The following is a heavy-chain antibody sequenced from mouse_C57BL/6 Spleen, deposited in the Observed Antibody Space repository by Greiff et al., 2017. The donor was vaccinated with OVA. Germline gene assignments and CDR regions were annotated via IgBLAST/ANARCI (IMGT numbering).Heavy chain of an antibody. CDR2: IHPSDSDP. Sequence: VQLQQPGAELVKPGASVKVSCKASGYTFTSYWMHWVKQRPGQGLEWIGRIHPSDSDPNYNQKFKGKATLTVDKSSSTAYMQLSSLTSEDSAVYYCAIGDRAQRVWFAYWGQGTLVTVSA. V-gene: IGHV1-74*01. CDR1: GYTFTSYW. D-gene: IGHD3-3*01. CDR3: AIGDRAQRVWFAY. J-gene: IGHJ3*01.